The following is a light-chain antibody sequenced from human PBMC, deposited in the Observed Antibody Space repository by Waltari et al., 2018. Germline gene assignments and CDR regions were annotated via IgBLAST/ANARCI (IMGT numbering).Light chain of an antibody. Sequence: ELVLTQSPGTLSLSPGERATLSCRASQSVNRGILAWYQQKPGQPPTLLIYGASTRSAGVPDRFSGSGSGTDFTLTINRLEPEDFAVYICQHYGNSPPPTFGQGTKVEIK. V-gene: IGKV3-20*01. CDR2: GAS. J-gene: IGKJ1*01. CDR3: QHYGNSPPPT. CDR1: QSVNRGI.